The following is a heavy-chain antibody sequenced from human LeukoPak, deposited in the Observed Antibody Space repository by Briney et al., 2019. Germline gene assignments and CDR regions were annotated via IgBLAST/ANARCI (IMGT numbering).Heavy chain of an antibody. CDR1: GFTSSDYY. V-gene: IGHV3-23*01. CDR3: AKGSPESDDYGDWLNFDY. Sequence: GGSLRLSCAASGFTSSDYYMSWIRQAPGKGLEWVSAISGSGGSTYYADSVKGRFTISRDNSKNTLYLQMNSLRAEDTAVYYCAKGSPESDDYGDWLNFDYWGQGTLVTVSS. D-gene: IGHD4-17*01. J-gene: IGHJ4*02. CDR2: ISGSGGST.